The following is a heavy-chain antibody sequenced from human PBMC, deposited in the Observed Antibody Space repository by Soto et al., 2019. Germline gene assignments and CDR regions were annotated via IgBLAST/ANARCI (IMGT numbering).Heavy chain of an antibody. J-gene: IGHJ2*01. CDR3: ARLRDGYKYFDL. Sequence: QVQLQESGPGLVKPSETLSLTCTVSGGSISTYYWSWIRQPPGKGLEWIGYIYYSGSTNYNPSLKSRVTISVDTSKNQFSLKLSSVTAADTAVYYCARLRDGYKYFDLWGRGTLVTVSS. CDR1: GGSISTYY. CDR2: IYYSGST. V-gene: IGHV4-59*01. D-gene: IGHD5-12*01.